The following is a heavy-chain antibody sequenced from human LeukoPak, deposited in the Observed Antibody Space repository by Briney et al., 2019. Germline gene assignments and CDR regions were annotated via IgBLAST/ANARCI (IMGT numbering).Heavy chain of an antibody. CDR1: GDSVSSNSAA. CDR2: TYYRSKWYN. Sequence: SQTLPLTCAISGDSVSSNSAAWNWIRQSPSRGLEWLGRTYYRSKWYNDYAVSVKSRITINPDTSKNQFSLQLNSVTPEDTAVYYCARGYCSSTSCYDYYYGMDVWGQGTTVTVSS. J-gene: IGHJ6*02. CDR3: ARGYCSSTSCYDYYYGMDV. D-gene: IGHD2-2*01. V-gene: IGHV6-1*01.